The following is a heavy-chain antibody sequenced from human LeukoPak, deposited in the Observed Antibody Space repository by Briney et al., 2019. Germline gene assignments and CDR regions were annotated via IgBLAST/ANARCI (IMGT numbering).Heavy chain of an antibody. CDR1: GASFTSFY. CDR2: FFSSGST. CDR3: ARYSGIYGHDY. V-gene: IGHV4-4*07. J-gene: IGHJ4*02. Sequence: PSETLSLTCTVSGASFTSFYWSWIRQPAGKGLEWIGHFFSSGSTNYNSSFKSRATISVDRSKNQFSLSLTSVTAADTAVYFCARYSGIYGHDYWGQGTLVTVSS. D-gene: IGHD3-10*01.